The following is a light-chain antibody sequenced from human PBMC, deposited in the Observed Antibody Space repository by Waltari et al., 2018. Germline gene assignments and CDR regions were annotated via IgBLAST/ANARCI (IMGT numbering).Light chain of an antibody. J-gene: IGKJ4*01. V-gene: IGKV1-9*01. Sequence: DIQLTQSPSFLSASVGRRVTVTCRASQDIGTYLAWYQKKPGKAPHLLIYAASSLHTGVPSRFSAGGSGTLFTLTINRLQPEDFATYYCQHLHTYPLTFGGWTEVEL. CDR3: QHLHTYPLT. CDR2: AAS. CDR1: QDIGTY.